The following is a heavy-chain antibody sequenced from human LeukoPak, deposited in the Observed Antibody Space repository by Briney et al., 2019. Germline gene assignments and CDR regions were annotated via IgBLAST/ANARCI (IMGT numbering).Heavy chain of an antibody. J-gene: IGHJ6*02. V-gene: IGHV4-34*01. CDR3: ARDSKQWLVDYYYYGMDV. D-gene: IGHD6-19*01. CDR1: GGSFSGYY. CDR2: INHSGST. Sequence: PSETLSLTCAVYGGSFSGYYWSWIRQPPGKGLEWIGEINHSGSTNYNPSLKSRVTISVDTSKNQFSLKLSSVTAADTAVYYCARDSKQWLVDYYYYGMDVWGQGTTVTVSS.